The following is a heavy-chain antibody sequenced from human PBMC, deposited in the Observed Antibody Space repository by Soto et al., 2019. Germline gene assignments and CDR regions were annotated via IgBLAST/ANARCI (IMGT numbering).Heavy chain of an antibody. CDR1: GFTFSNYA. CDR2: ISYHRSNR. CDR3: ARDRRDIVVVPVALSRRAYYGMDV. D-gene: IGHD2-2*01. J-gene: IGHJ6*02. V-gene: IGHV3-30-3*01. Sequence: QVQLVESGGGVVQPGRSLTLSCAASGFTFSNYAMHWVRQAPGKGLEWVAVISYHRSNRYYADSVKGRFTISRDNSENTLYLQMNSLRAEDTAVYYCARDRRDIVVVPVALSRRAYYGMDVWGQGSTVTVSS.